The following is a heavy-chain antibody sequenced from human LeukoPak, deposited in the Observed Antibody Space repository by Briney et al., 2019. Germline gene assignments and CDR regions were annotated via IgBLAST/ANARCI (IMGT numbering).Heavy chain of an antibody. J-gene: IGHJ4*02. CDR1: GFNFDAFF. V-gene: IGHV3-23*01. Sequence: GGSLRLSCAASGFNFDAFFLSWVRQAPGKGLEWISSSGDSDGSTYYADSLKGRFTISRDNSKNTLYLQMNNLRAEDTAVYYCAKGGCRGTCNPLAYWGQGALVTVSP. D-gene: IGHD2-15*01. CDR2: SGDSDGST. CDR3: AKGGCRGTCNPLAY.